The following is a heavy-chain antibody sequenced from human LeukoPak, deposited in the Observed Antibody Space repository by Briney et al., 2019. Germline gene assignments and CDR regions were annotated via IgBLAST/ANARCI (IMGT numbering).Heavy chain of an antibody. CDR2: IIPIFGTA. CDR3: ARLGYCSGGSCYSGYYYYRMDV. CDR1: GGTFSSYA. D-gene: IGHD2-15*01. V-gene: IGHV1-69*13. J-gene: IGHJ6*02. Sequence: SVKVSCKASGGTFSSYAISWVRQAPGQGLEWMGGIIPIFGTANYAQKFQGRVTITADESTSTAYMELSSLRSEDTAVYYCARLGYCSGGSCYSGYYYYRMDVWGQGTTVTVSS.